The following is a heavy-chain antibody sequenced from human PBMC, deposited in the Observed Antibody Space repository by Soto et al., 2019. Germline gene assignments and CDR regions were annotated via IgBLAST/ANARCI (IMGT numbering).Heavy chain of an antibody. D-gene: IGHD3-16*01. J-gene: IGHJ5*02. Sequence: EVQLLESGGGLVQPGGSLRLSCVVSGFTFSSSPMSWVRRAPGKGLEWVSGINGGDDSKHYAESVRGRFTINRDNSKNTLLLHMSSLSAEDTAIYYCEKDSHWGIISPTRDRWGQGTLVTVSP. V-gene: IGHV3-23*01. CDR3: EKDSHWGIISPTRDR. CDR2: INGGDDSK. CDR1: GFTFSSSP.